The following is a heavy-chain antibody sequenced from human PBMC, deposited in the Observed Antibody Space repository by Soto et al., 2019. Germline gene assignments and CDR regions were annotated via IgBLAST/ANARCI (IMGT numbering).Heavy chain of an antibody. CDR2: ISGKNGNT. Sequence: QVQLVQSAAEVKTPGASVKVSCKASDYTFTSYGVTWVRQAPGQGLEWMGWISGKNGNTNYAQRFKGRFTMTTDTSSSAAFMELRGLTSAGTAVYYWARVVRTKSSSDWYFDLWGSGSRVTVSS. CDR3: ARVVRTKSSSDWYFDL. V-gene: IGHV1-18*01. D-gene: IGHD6-6*01. CDR1: DYTFTSYG. J-gene: IGHJ2*01.